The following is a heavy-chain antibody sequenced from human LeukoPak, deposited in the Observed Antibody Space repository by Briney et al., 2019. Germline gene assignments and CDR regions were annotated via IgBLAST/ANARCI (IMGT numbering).Heavy chain of an antibody. V-gene: IGHV3-66*01. CDR1: GFTVSSNY. CDR2: IYSGGST. CDR3: ARARRGYSYDWFDP. J-gene: IGHJ5*02. Sequence: GGSLRLSCAASGFTVSSNYMSWVRQAPGKGLEWVSVIYSGGSTYYADSVKGRFTISRDNSKNTFYLQMNSLRAEDTAVYYCARARRGYSYDWFDPWGQGTLVTVSS. D-gene: IGHD5-18*01.